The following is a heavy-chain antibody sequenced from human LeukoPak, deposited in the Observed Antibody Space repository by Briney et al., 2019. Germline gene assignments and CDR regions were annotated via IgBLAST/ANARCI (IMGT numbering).Heavy chain of an antibody. CDR2: TSYDGTNK. V-gene: IGHV3-30*03. J-gene: IGHJ4*02. CDR3: ARDLSGGSGYLDY. D-gene: IGHD3-22*01. Sequence: GSLRLSCAASGFTFSNYGMHWVRQAPGKGLEWVAVTSYDGTNKYYADSVRGRFTISRDNSKNTLYLQMSSLRAEDTAVYYCARDLSGGSGYLDYWGQGTLVTVSS. CDR1: GFTFSNYG.